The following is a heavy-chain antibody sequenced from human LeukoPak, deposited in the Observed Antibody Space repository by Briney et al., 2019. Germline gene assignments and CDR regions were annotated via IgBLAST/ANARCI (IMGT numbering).Heavy chain of an antibody. CDR1: GGTFSSYA. J-gene: IGHJ4*02. CDR2: IIPIFGTA. V-gene: IGHV1-69*05. D-gene: IGHD5-24*01. CDR3: ATSRDSYKFGKWTLIDY. Sequence: GASVKVSCKASGGTFSSYAISWVRQAPGQGLEWMGGIIPIFGTANYAQKFQGRVTITTDESTSTAYMELSSLRSEDTAVYYCATSRDSYKFGKWTLIDYWGQGTLVTVSS.